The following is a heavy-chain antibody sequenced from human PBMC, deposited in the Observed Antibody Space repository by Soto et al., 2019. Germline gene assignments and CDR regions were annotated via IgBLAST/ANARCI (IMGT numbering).Heavy chain of an antibody. CDR3: ARDRGGVASNWFDP. J-gene: IGHJ5*02. CDR1: GFTFASYA. CDR2: IHYSGST. V-gene: IGHV4-59*01. Sequence: PGGSLRLSCAASGFTFASYAMSWVRQPPGKGLEWIGYIHYSGSTKYNPSLKSRVTISVDTSKNQFSLKLSSVTAADTAVYYCARDRGGVASNWFDPWGQGTLVTVSS. D-gene: IGHD3-10*01.